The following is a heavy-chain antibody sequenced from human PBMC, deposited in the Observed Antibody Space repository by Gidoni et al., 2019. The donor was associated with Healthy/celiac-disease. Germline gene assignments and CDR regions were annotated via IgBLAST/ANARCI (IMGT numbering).Heavy chain of an antibody. V-gene: IGHV4-34*01. CDR3: ARGRGSSRHWYFDL. CDR2: INHSGST. CDR1: GGSFSGYY. Sequence: QVQLQQWGAGLLKPSETLSLTCAVYGGSFSGYYWSWIRQPPGKGLEWIGEINHSGSTNYNPSLKSRVTISVDTSKNQFSLKLSSVTAADTAVYYCARGRGSSRHWYFDLWGRGTLVTVSS. D-gene: IGHD6-6*01. J-gene: IGHJ2*01.